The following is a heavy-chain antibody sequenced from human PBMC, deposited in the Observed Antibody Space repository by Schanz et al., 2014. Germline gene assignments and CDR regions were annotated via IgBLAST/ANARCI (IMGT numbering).Heavy chain of an antibody. CDR2: IATSSSTR. V-gene: IGHV3-48*01. Sequence: VQMVESGGGVVQPGGSLRLSCVASGFTFSSYSMNWVRQVPGKGLEWLSYIATSSSTRHYADSVKGRVTISRDNAKNSVSLQMRRLRVEDTAVYYCASGVHVSSLQKGLQFWGRGTLVIVSS. D-gene: IGHD3-10*01. CDR1: GFTFSSYS. J-gene: IGHJ1*01. CDR3: ASGVHVSSLQKGLQF.